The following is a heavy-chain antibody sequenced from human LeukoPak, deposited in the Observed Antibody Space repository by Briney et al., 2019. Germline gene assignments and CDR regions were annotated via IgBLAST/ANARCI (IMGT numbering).Heavy chain of an antibody. V-gene: IGHV1-69*06. CDR2: A. J-gene: IGHJ3*02. Sequence: ANYAQKFQGRVTITADKSTSTAYMELSSLRSEDTAVYYCARAVAGTDAFDIWGQGTMVTVSS. CDR3: ARAVAGTDAFDI. D-gene: IGHD6-19*01.